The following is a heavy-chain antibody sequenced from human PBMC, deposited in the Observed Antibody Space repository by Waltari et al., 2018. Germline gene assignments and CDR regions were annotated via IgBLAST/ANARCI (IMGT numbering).Heavy chain of an antibody. Sequence: QVQLQESGPGLVKPSETLSLTCTVSGDSINNYYWRWIRQPPGKELDYIGYVSSSGGTNSNPSLKSRVTISLDTSKNQFSLKLSSVTAADTAVYYCARLPIPSYYYGMDVWGQGTTVTVSS. J-gene: IGHJ6*02. V-gene: IGHV4-4*09. D-gene: IGHD2-21*01. CDR2: VSSSGGT. CDR1: GDSINNYY. CDR3: ARLPIPSYYYGMDV.